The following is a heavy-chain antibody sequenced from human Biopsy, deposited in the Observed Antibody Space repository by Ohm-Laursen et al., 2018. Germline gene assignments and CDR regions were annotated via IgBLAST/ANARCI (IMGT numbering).Heavy chain of an antibody. Sequence: SSVKVSCKASGGTFSSDIFAWVRQAPGQRPEWMGDVMPFFGTAQYAPKLQGRVSMTADKTTYTAYMELTSLTSEDTAVYFCARHYYDTSGYNWFDPWGQGTLVTVS. CDR2: VMPFFGTA. V-gene: IGHV1-69*06. CDR3: ARHYYDTSGYNWFDP. D-gene: IGHD3-22*01. J-gene: IGHJ5*02. CDR1: GGTFSSDI.